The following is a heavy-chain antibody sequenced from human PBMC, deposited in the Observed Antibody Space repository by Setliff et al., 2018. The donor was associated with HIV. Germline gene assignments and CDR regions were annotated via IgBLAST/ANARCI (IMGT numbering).Heavy chain of an antibody. V-gene: IGHV1-69*13. CDR1: GYTFTNFY. Sequence: SVKVSCKASGYTFTNFYLHWVRQAPGQGLEWVGGVIPIFGTPKYPQKFQGRVTITADDSTTTAYMELSRLKPDDTAIYYCATALTANWNYEPHFDYWGQGSLVTVSS. D-gene: IGHD1-7*01. CDR3: ATALTANWNYEPHFDY. CDR2: VIPIFGTP. J-gene: IGHJ4*02.